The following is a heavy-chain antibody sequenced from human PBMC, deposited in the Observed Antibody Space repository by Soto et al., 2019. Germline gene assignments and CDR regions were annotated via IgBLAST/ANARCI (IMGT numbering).Heavy chain of an antibody. V-gene: IGHV3-23*01. J-gene: IGHJ6*03. CDR3: AKDSYEICSSTSCPTDYYYYMDV. CDR1: GFTFSSYA. D-gene: IGHD2-2*01. CDR2: ISGSSGST. Sequence: PGGSLRLSCAASGFTFSSYAMSWVRQAPGKGLEWVSAISGSSGSTCYADSVKGRFTISRDNAKNTLYLQMNSLRAEDTALYYCAKDSYEICSSTSCPTDYYYYMDVWGKGTTVTVSS.